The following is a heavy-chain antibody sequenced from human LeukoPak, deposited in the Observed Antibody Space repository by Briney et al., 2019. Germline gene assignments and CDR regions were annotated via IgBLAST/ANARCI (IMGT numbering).Heavy chain of an antibody. CDR3: VSGNDPDYVWGTYRLDAFDI. V-gene: IGHV3-21*01. CDR1: GYTFSDYS. CDR2: ISNSGTHI. Sequence: PGGSLRLSCAASGYTFSDYSVNWVRQVPGKGLEYGSSISNSGTHIHYADSVKGRFTIYRDNAKNSLFLQMNSLRAEDTAVYYCVSGNDPDYVWGTYRLDAFDIWGEGTMVIVSS. D-gene: IGHD3-16*02. J-gene: IGHJ3*02.